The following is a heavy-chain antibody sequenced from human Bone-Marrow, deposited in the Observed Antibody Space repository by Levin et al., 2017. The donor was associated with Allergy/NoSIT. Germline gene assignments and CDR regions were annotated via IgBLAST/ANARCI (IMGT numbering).Heavy chain of an antibody. V-gene: IGHV4-61*03. D-gene: IGHD3-22*01. Sequence: SETLSLTCTVSGGSVSSVSSYWTWIRQPPGKEPEWIGCIYYTGITDYNPSLKSRVTMSVDTSKNVFSLKVTSVTAADTAVYYCAGNARSWYYDGLDVLGQGTTVTVSS. CDR3: AGNARSWYYDGLDV. J-gene: IGHJ6*02. CDR1: GGSVSSVSSY. CDR2: IYYTGIT.